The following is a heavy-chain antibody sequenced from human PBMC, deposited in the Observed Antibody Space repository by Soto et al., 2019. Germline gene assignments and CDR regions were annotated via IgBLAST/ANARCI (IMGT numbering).Heavy chain of an antibody. J-gene: IGHJ4*02. V-gene: IGHV5-51*01. CDR3: ARQGYCSNTACYTVDY. CDR2: IYPGDSNT. D-gene: IGHD2-2*02. CDR1: GYSFTNYW. Sequence: GESLKISCNGSGYSFTNYWIGWVRQMPGKGLEWMGIIYPGDSNTRYSPSFQGQVAISADKSINTAYLQWSSLKASDTAMYYCARQGYCSNTACYTVDYWGQGTLVTVSS.